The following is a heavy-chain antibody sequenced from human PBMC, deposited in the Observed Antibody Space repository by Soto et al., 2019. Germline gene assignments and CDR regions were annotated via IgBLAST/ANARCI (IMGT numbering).Heavy chain of an antibody. CDR2: MSHSGGT. CDR1: GGSVSSGSYY. V-gene: IGHV4-34*01. CDR3: ARVERGTATTVLDAFDI. D-gene: IGHD1-1*01. J-gene: IGHJ3*02. Sequence: QVQLQQWGAGLLKPSETLSLTCAVYGGSVSSGSYYWSWIRQPPGKGLEWIGEMSHSGGTHFNPSLKSRVTISVDTSKNQFSLKMSSGITADTALYYCARVERGTATTVLDAFDIWGPGTMVTVSS.